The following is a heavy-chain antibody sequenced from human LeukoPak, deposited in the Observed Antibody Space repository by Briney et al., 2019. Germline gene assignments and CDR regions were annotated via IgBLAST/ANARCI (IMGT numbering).Heavy chain of an antibody. CDR1: GFTFSNAW. V-gene: IGHV3-15*01. CDR3: TTNDAFDI. Sequence: GGSLRLSCAAPGFTFSNAWMNWVRQAPGKGLEWVGRIKTKADGEPTDYAASVKGRFTISRDDSNNTLYLQMNSLKSEDTAMYYCTTNDAFDIWGQGTAVTVS. CDR2: IKTKADGEPT. J-gene: IGHJ3*02.